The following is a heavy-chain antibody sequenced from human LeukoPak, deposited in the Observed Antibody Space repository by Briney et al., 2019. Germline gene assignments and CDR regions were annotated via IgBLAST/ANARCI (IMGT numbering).Heavy chain of an antibody. V-gene: IGHV3-43*02. J-gene: IGHJ4*02. D-gene: IGHD3-10*01. CDR2: ISGDGGTT. CDR3: AKDTRFSVTDLDY. Sequence: GGSLGLSCAASGFTFDDYAMHWVRQAPGKGLEWVSLISGDGGTTYYADPVKGRFTISRDNSKNSLYLQMNSLTTEDTALYYCAKDTRFSVTDLDYWGQGTLVTVSS. CDR1: GFTFDDYA.